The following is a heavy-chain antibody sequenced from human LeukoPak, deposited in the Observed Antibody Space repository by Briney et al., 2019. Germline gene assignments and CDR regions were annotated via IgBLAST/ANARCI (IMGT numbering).Heavy chain of an antibody. D-gene: IGHD3-22*01. V-gene: IGHV3-53*01. CDR3: AKDGFDYYDSSGYYHFDY. J-gene: IGHJ4*02. CDR1: GFTVSSNY. CDR2: IFCGGST. Sequence: PGGSLRLSCAASGFTVSSNYMSWVRQAPGKGLEWVSAIFCGGSTFYADSVTGRFTISRDNSKNTLYLQMNSLRAEDTAVYYCAKDGFDYYDSSGYYHFDYWGQGTLVTVSS.